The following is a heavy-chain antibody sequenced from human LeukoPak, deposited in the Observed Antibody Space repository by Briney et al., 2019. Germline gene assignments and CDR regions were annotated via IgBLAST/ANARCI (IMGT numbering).Heavy chain of an antibody. CDR1: GFTFSNYE. CDR2: ISRSSGSSI. J-gene: IGHJ4*02. V-gene: IGHV3-48*03. D-gene: IGHD6-19*01. CDR3: ARDSSGGYYFDY. Sequence: GGSLRLSCAASGFTFSNYEMNWVRQAPGKGLEWVSYISRSSGSSIYYADSVKGRFTISRDNAKNSLYLQMNSLRAEDTAVYYCARDSSGGYYFDYWGQGILVTVSS.